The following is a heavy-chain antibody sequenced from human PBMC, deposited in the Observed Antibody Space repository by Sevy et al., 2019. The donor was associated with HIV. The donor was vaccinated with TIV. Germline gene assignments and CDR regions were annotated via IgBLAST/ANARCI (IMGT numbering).Heavy chain of an antibody. CDR2: ISDRDDTT. J-gene: IGHJ4*02. Sequence: GGSLRLSCVVSGFTFSSYAMSWVRQAPGKGLEWVSAISDRDDTTYYADSVKGRFTISRDNSQNTLHLQMNNLRVEDTAVYYCAKADALLWFGELLSYFDYWCQGTLVTVSS. CDR1: GFTFSSYA. CDR3: AKADALLWFGELLSYFDY. V-gene: IGHV3-23*01. D-gene: IGHD3-10*01.